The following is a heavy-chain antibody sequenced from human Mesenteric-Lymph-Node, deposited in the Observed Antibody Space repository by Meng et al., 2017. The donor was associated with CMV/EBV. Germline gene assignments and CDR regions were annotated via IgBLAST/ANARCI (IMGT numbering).Heavy chain of an antibody. Sequence: ASVKVSCKASGYTFADYYVHWVRQAPGQGLEWMGVINPRGGSPSYAQKFQGAITMAVDTSTSTVHMESSRLRSDDTAVYYCARDGDNVVEPAAARDYYYGMDVWGQGTTVTVSS. V-gene: IGHV1-46*01. D-gene: IGHD2-2*01. CDR3: ARDGDNVVEPAAARDYYYGMDV. CDR1: GYTFADYY. J-gene: IGHJ6*02. CDR2: INPRGGSP.